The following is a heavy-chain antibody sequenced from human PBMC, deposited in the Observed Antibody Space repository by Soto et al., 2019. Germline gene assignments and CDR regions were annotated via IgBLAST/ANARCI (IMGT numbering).Heavy chain of an antibody. J-gene: IGHJ6*02. D-gene: IGHD3-22*01. CDR2: FDPEDGET. CDR1: GYTLTELS. CDR3: ARGVVYYDSSGYLYYYYGMDV. Sequence: GASVKVSCKVSGYTLTELSMHWVRQAPGKGLEWMGGFDPEDGETIYAQKFQGRVTITADESTSTAYMELSSLRSEDTAVYYCARGVVYYDSSGYLYYYYGMDVWGQGTTVTVSS. V-gene: IGHV1-24*01.